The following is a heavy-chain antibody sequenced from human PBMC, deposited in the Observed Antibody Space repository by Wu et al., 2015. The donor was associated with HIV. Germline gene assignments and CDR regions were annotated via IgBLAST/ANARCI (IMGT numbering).Heavy chain of an antibody. J-gene: IGHJ4*02. CDR2: IIPIFGTA. Sequence: QVQLVQSGAEMKKPGASVNISCEASGYAFTSYYIHWVRQAPGQGLEWMGGIIPIFGTANYAQKFQGRVTITADESTSTAYMELSSLRSEDTAVYYCARDRAYCGGDCHFDYWGQGTLVTVSS. CDR1: GYAFTSYY. D-gene: IGHD2-21*01. CDR3: ARDRAYCGGDCHFDY. V-gene: IGHV1-69*13.